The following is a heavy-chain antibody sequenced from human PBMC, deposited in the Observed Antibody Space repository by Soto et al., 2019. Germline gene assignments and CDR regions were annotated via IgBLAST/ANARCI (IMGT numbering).Heavy chain of an antibody. CDR3: ATNTSGRGWFES. CDR2: IYYIGTT. J-gene: IGHJ5*01. Sequence: QVRLQESGPGLAKPSETLSPTCTVSGGSVRSPTHYWSWIRQSPGKGLEWIGNIYYIGTTDYNPSLESRVTILVDTSRNQFSLRLTSLTVADTAMYYCATNTSGRGWFESWGRGTLVVVSS. V-gene: IGHV4-61*01. D-gene: IGHD3-10*01. CDR1: GGSVRSPTHY.